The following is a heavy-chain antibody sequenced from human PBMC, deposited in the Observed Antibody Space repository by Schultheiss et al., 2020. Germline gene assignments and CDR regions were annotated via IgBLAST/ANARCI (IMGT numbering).Heavy chain of an antibody. Sequence: GSLRLSCAVSGGSISSDNYWSWVRQPPGKGLEWIGEIYHSGSTNYNPSLKTRVTISVDESKNRFYLKLNSVTAADTAIYYCARVGGRYYLDYWGQGTLVTVSS. V-gene: IGHV4-4*02. CDR1: GGSISSDNY. D-gene: IGHD1-26*01. J-gene: IGHJ4*02. CDR2: IYHSGST. CDR3: ARVGGRYYLDY.